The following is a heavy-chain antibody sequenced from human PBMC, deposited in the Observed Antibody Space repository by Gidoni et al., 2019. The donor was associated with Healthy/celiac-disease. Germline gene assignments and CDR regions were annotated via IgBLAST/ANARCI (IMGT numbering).Heavy chain of an antibody. V-gene: IGHV4-34*01. Sequence: LKSRVTISVDTSKNQCSLKLSSVTAADTAVYYCARRTGGWYFDLWGRGTLVTVSS. J-gene: IGHJ2*01. CDR3: ARRTGGWYFDL. D-gene: IGHD7-27*01.